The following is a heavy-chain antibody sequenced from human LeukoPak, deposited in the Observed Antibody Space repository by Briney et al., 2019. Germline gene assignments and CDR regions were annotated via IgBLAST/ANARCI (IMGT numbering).Heavy chain of an antibody. Sequence: GGSLRLSCAASGFTFTSYGISWVRQAPGQGLEWMGWISAYNGNTNYAQKLQGRVTMTTDTSTSTAYMELRSLRSDDTAVYYCARGDLPGDNYWGQGTLVTVSS. CDR3: ARGDLPGDNY. J-gene: IGHJ4*02. CDR2: ISAYNGNT. D-gene: IGHD3-10*01. CDR1: GFTFTSYG. V-gene: IGHV1-18*01.